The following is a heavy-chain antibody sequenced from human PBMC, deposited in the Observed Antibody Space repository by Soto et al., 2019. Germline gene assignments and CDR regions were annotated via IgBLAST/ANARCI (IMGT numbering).Heavy chain of an antibody. CDR2: TYYRSKWYN. D-gene: IGHD1-7*01. Sequence: SQTLSLTCAISGDRVSRNSAACNWIRQSPSRGLEWLGRTYYRSKWYNDYAVSVKSRITINPDTSKNQFSLQLNSVTPEDTAVYYCAASITGTNTNDAFDIWGQGTMVTVSS. J-gene: IGHJ3*02. CDR1: GDRVSRNSAA. V-gene: IGHV6-1*01. CDR3: AASITGTNTNDAFDI.